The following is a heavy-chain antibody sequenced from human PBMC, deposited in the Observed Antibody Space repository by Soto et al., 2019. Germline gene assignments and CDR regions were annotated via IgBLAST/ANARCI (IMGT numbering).Heavy chain of an antibody. J-gene: IGHJ4*02. CDR1: GFTFSDFY. CDR2: MSSSGGTL. V-gene: IGHV3-11*01. CDR3: ARDSKGRGFDY. Sequence: GGSLRLSCAASGFTFSDFYMSWIRQAPGKGLEWVSYMSSSGGTLDYADSVKGRFAISRDNAKRLLYLQMNSLRAEDTAVYYCARDSKGRGFDYWGQGTLVTVSS.